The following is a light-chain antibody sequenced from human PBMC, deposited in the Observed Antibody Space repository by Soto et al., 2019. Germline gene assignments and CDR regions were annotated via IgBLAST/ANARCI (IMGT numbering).Light chain of an antibody. Sequence: EIVLTQSPGTLSLFPGERATLSCRASQSLTTRYLAWYQQKPGQAPRLLIYGASSRAAGIPDRFSVSGSGTDYTLTISRLEPEDFAVYSCQQYASAPTCGQWTQLAIK. CDR3: QQYASAPT. CDR2: GAS. J-gene: IGKJ5*01. CDR1: QSLTTRY. V-gene: IGKV3-20*01.